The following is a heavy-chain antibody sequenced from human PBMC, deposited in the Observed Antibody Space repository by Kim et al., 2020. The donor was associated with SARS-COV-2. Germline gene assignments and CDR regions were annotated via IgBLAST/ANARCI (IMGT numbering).Heavy chain of an antibody. D-gene: IGHD6-13*01. Sequence: ASVKVSCKASGYTFTSYGISWVRQAPVQGLEWMGWINAYNGNTNYAQRLQGRVTVTTDTSTSTAYMELRSLRSDDTAVYYCATTGLAAATSYRGFDPWGQGTLVTVSS. CDR2: INAYNGNT. CDR1: GYTFTSYG. CDR3: ATTGLAAATSYRGFDP. V-gene: IGHV1-18*01. J-gene: IGHJ5*02.